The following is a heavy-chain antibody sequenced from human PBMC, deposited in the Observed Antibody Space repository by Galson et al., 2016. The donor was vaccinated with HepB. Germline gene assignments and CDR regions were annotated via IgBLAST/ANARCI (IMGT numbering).Heavy chain of an antibody. CDR3: ASLGYCTGGTCYSPY. V-gene: IGHV4-4*02. J-gene: IGHJ4*02. CDR1: GGSISSYNW. D-gene: IGHD2-15*01. CDR2: IFHSGST. Sequence: TLSLTCAVSGGSISSYNWWSWVRQPPGKGLEWIGEIFHSGSTNYNPSLKSRVTISVDKSKNQFSLKLSSVTAADTAVYYCASLGYCTGGTCYSPYWGQGTLVTVSS.